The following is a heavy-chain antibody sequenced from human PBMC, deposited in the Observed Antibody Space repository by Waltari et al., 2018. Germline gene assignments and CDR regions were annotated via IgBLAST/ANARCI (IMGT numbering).Heavy chain of an antibody. Sequence: QVQLVQSGAEVKKPGASVKVSCKASGYTFTSYAMHWVRQAPGQRLEWMGGIIPIFGTANYAQKFQGRVTITADESTSTAYMELSSLRSEDTAVYYCARVPNTPLTGTYYYYYGMDVWGQGTTVTVSS. CDR1: GYTFTSYA. CDR3: ARVPNTPLTGTYYYYYGMDV. J-gene: IGHJ6*02. D-gene: IGHD1-20*01. CDR2: IIPIFGTA. V-gene: IGHV1-69*13.